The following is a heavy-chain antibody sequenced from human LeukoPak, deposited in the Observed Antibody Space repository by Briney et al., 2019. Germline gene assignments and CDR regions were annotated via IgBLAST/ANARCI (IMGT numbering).Heavy chain of an antibody. J-gene: IGHJ4*02. CDR1: GYTFTSYY. CDR3: ARGIAVAGKRPEDY. V-gene: IGHV1-46*01. Sequence: ASVKVSCKASGYTFTSYYMHWVRQAPGQGLEWMGIINPSGGSTSYAQKFQGRVTITADKSTSTAYMELSSLRSEDTAVYYCARGIAVAGKRPEDYWGQGTLVTVSS. D-gene: IGHD6-19*01. CDR2: INPSGGST.